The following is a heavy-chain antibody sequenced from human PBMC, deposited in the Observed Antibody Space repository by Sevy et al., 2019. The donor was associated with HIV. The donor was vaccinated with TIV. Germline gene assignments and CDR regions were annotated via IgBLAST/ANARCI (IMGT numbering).Heavy chain of an antibody. Sequence: SETLSLTCAVYGGSFSGYYWSWIRQPPGKGLEWIGEINHSGSTNYNPSLKSRVTISVDTSKNQFSLKLSSVTAADTAVYYCERGLGYDFWSGYYGMDVWGQGTTVTVSS. J-gene: IGHJ6*02. CDR1: GGSFSGYY. V-gene: IGHV4-34*01. D-gene: IGHD3-3*01. CDR2: INHSGST. CDR3: ERGLGYDFWSGYYGMDV.